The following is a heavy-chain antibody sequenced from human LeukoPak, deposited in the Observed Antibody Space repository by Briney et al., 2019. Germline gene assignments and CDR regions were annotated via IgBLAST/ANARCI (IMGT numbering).Heavy chain of an antibody. CDR2: IYPGDSDT. J-gene: IGHJ4*02. Sequence: GESLKISCQGSGYSFTSYWIGWVRQMPGKGLEWMGIIYPGDSDTRYSPSFQGQVTISADKSISTAYLQWGSLKASDTDMYYCARRRVINADFDYWGQGTLVTVSS. CDR1: GYSFTSYW. D-gene: IGHD5-24*01. V-gene: IGHV5-51*01. CDR3: ARRRVINADFDY.